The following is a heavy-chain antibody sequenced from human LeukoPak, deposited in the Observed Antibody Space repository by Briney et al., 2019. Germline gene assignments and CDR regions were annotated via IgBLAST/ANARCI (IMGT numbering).Heavy chain of an antibody. D-gene: IGHD2-8*01. Sequence: PGGSLRLSCAASGFTFSNAWMSWVRQAPGKGLEWVGRIKSKTDGGTTDYAAPVKGRFTISRDDSKNTLYLQMNSLKTEDTAVYYCARDTIPRSTPIVPGAFDIWGQGTMVTVSS. J-gene: IGHJ3*02. CDR2: IKSKTDGGTT. V-gene: IGHV3-15*01. CDR3: ARDTIPRSTPIVPGAFDI. CDR1: GFTFSNAW.